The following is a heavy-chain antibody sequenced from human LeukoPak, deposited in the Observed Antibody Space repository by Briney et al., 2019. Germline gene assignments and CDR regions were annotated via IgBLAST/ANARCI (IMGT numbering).Heavy chain of an antibody. V-gene: IGHV1-69*01. J-gene: IGHJ6*03. CDR2: IIPIFGTA. D-gene: IGHD2-15*01. CDR3: ASGGGRLYYYYYYCMDV. CDR1: GGTFSSYA. Sequence: SVKVSCKASGGTFSSYAISWVRHAPGQGLEWMGGIIPIFGTANYAQKFQGRVTITADESTTTAYMELSSLRSEDTAVYYCASGGGRLYYYYYYCMDVWGKGTPVTVSS.